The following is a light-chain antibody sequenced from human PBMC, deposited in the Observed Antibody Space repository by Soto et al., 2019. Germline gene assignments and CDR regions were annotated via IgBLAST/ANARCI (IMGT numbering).Light chain of an antibody. J-gene: IGKJ5*01. CDR3: QQSYTTASIT. V-gene: IGKV1-39*01. CDR2: AAY. CDR1: QSISRN. Sequence: DIQMTQSPSSLSASVGDRVTITCRASQSISRNLNWYQHKPGKAPKLLIYAAYSLQNGVPSRFSGGGSGTEFTLSISSLQPEDFGTYYCQQSYTTASITFGQGTRLEI.